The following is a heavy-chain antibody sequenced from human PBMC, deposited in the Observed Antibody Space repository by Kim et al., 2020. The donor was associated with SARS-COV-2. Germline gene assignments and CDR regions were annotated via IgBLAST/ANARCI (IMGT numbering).Heavy chain of an antibody. Sequence: SETLSLTCAVYGGSFSGYYWSWIRQPPGKGLEWIGEINHSGSTNYNPSLKSRVTISVDTSKNQFSLKLSSVTAADTAVYYCASWGSSWYGYYYGMDVWGQGTTVTVSS. CDR3: ASWGSSWYGYYYGMDV. CDR1: GGSFSGYY. V-gene: IGHV4-34*01. J-gene: IGHJ6*02. CDR2: INHSGST. D-gene: IGHD6-13*01.